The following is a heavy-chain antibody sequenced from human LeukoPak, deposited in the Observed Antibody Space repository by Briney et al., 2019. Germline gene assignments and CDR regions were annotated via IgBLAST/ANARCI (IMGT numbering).Heavy chain of an antibody. CDR1: GFTFSSYE. CDR3: ATHRRDGYNGDFDY. D-gene: IGHD5-24*01. V-gene: IGHV3-7*03. Sequence: GGSLRLSCAASGFTFSSYEMNWVRQAPGKGLEWVANINQDAGDKYYVDSVKGRFTISRDNVNHSLYLQMNSLRAEDTAVYYCATHRRDGYNGDFDYWGQGTLVTVSS. J-gene: IGHJ4*02. CDR2: INQDAGDK.